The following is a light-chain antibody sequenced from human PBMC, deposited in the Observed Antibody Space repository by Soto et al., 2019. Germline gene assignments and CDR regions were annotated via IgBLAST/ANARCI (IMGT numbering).Light chain of an antibody. Sequence: IVVTQSPATVSVSPGERATLSCRASQSVSSNLAWYQQKPGQAPRLLIYGASTRATGIPARFSGSGSGTEFTLTISSLQSEDFAVYYCQQYNNWPLTVGGGTKVDIK. J-gene: IGKJ4*01. CDR2: GAS. CDR3: QQYNNWPLT. CDR1: QSVSSN. V-gene: IGKV3-15*01.